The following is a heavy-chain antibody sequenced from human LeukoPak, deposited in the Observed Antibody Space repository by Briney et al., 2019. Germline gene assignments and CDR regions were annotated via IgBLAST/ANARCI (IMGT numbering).Heavy chain of an antibody. CDR2: TSYSGNT. D-gene: IGHD3-22*01. CDR1: GGSISGDY. J-gene: IGHJ4*02. V-gene: IGHV4-59*01. CDR3: ARWHSRGRYFDY. Sequence: PSETLSLTCTVSGGSISGDYWNWIRQPPGKGLEWIGYTSYSGNTDYKPSLRSRVTMSVDTSKNQLSLKLTSATAADTAVYYCARWHSRGRYFDYWGQGALVTVSS.